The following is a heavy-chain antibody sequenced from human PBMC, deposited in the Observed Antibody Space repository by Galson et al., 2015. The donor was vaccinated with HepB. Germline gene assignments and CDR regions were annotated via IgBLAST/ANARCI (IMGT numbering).Heavy chain of an antibody. CDR2: ISYDGSNK. D-gene: IGHD2-2*02. V-gene: IGHV3-30*18. CDR3: AKELKDEIQLLYGEYYFDY. Sequence: SLRLSCAASGFTFSSYGMHWVRQAPGKGLEWVAVISYDGSNKYYADSVKGRFTISRDNSKNTLYLQMNSLRAEDTAVYYCAKELKDEIQLLYGEYYFDYWGQGTLVTVSS. CDR1: GFTFSSYG. J-gene: IGHJ4*02.